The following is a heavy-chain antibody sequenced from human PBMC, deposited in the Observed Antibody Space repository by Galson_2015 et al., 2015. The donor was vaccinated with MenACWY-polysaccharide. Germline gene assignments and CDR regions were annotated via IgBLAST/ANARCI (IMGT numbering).Heavy chain of an antibody. J-gene: IGHJ4*02. CDR1: GDSASGNSAA. D-gene: IGHD2-2*01. V-gene: IGHV6-1*01. CDR2: TYYRSKRNN. CDR3: ARDPASSSWSYFDY. Sequence: CAIFGDSASGNSAAWYWIKQPRSRGREGLGRTYYRSKRNNNYADSVNSQITINPDTSKTHFSLQLNSVTPDDTAIYYCARDPASSSWSYFDYWGQGTLVTVSS.